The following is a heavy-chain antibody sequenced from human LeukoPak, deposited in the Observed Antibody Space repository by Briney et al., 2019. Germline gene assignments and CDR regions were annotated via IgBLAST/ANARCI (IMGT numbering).Heavy chain of an antibody. CDR3: VTFRYSSGWFPNWFDP. CDR1: GFTFSSYG. D-gene: IGHD6-19*01. Sequence: GGSLRLSCAASGFTFSSYGMHWVRQAPGKGLEWVAFIRYDGSNKYYADSVKGRFTISRDNSKNTLYLQMNSLRAEDTAVYYCVTFRYSSGWFPNWFDPWGQGTLVTVSS. CDR2: IRYDGSNK. V-gene: IGHV3-30*02. J-gene: IGHJ5*02.